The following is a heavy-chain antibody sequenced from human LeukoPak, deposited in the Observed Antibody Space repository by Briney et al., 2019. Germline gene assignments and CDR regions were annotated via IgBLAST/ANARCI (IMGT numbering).Heavy chain of an antibody. V-gene: IGHV3-30*02. CDR3: AYPEGAAWFGEFY. CDR2: IRYDGNSQ. J-gene: IGHJ4*02. D-gene: IGHD3-10*01. Sequence: GGSLRLSCAASGFTFSNYGMHWVRQAPGKGPEWVAFIRYDGNSQYYADSVKGRFTISRDNSKNTLYLQMNSLRPEDTAVYYCAYPEGAAWFGEFYWGQGTLVTVSS. CDR1: GFTFSNYG.